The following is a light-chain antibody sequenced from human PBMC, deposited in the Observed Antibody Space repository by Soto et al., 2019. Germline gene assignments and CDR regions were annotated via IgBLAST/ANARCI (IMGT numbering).Light chain of an antibody. CDR3: SSYTGSSINTVV. Sequence: QSVLTQPPSASETPGQRVTISCSGSSSSIGSNYVYWYQQLPGTAPKLLIYRNNQRPSGVPDRFSGSKSGTSASLAISGLRSEDEAEYYCSSYTGSSINTVVFGGGTKLTVL. CDR1: SSSIGSNY. V-gene: IGLV1-47*01. CDR2: RNN. J-gene: IGLJ2*01.